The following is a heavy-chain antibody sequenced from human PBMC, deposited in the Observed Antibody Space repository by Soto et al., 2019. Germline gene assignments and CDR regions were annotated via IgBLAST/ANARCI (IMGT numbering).Heavy chain of an antibody. J-gene: IGHJ4*02. Sequence: QVQLQESGPGLVKPSQTLSLTCTVYGGSISSGDYYWSRIRQRQGKGREWIGYIYDSGSNYYNPSLKSRVNRSVDTSKNQFSLKLSSVTAADTAVYYCASIWFGEGGLERFGYWGQGTLVTVSS. CDR1: GGSISSGDYY. CDR3: ASIWFGEGGLERFGY. CDR2: IYDSGSN. V-gene: IGHV4-30-4*01. D-gene: IGHD3-10*01.